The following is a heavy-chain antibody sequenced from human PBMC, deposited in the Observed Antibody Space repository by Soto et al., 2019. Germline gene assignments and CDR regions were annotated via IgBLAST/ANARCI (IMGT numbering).Heavy chain of an antibody. Sequence: GGALRRSCAASGVSFNNYAMSWVRQAPGKGLEWVSAVNDNGRDTYYADSVKGRFTISRDNPKNTLYLQMNSLRAEDTAVYYCAKDELGSAMIDYWGQGTLVTVSS. J-gene: IGHJ4*02. D-gene: IGHD6-19*01. V-gene: IGHV3-23*01. CDR2: VNDNGRDT. CDR3: AKDELGSAMIDY. CDR1: GVSFNNYA.